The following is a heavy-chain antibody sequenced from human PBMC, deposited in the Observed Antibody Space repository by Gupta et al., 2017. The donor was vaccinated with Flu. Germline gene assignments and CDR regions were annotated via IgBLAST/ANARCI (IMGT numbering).Heavy chain of an antibody. J-gene: IGHJ3*02. D-gene: IGHD2-2*01. CDR2: INTDNGNT. CDR1: A. V-gene: IGHV1-3*04. CDR3: ARRLSSSDWDDVFDI. Sequence: AIRWVRQAPGQRPEWMGWINTDNGNTKYSQKFQGRVTITRDTSASTVYLELSSLRSEDTAVYYCARRLSSSDWDDVFDIWGQGTSVTVSS.